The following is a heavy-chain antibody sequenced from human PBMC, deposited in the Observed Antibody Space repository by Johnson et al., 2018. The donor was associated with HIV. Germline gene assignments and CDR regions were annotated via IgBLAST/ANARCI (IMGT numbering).Heavy chain of an antibody. CDR1: RFTFSSYG. J-gene: IGHJ3*02. Sequence: QVQLVESGGGVVQPGGSLRLSCAASRFTFSSYGMHWVRQAPGKGLEWVTFIRYDGSEKYFADSVKGRFTISRDNSKNTLYLQMSSLRLEDTAVYYCARGGAHDAFDIWGQGTMVTVSS. CDR2: IRYDGSEK. V-gene: IGHV3-30*02. D-gene: IGHD3-16*01. CDR3: ARGGAHDAFDI.